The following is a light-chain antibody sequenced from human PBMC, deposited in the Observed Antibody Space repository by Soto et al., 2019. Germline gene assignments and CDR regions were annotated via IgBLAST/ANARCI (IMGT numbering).Light chain of an antibody. CDR2: RSS. V-gene: IGKV3-15*01. J-gene: IGKJ1*01. CDR3: QQYNNWPPWT. Sequence: DTVMTQSPVTLSVSPGERATLSCRASQSIGSNLAWYQQKPGQAPRLLIYRSSTRATGVPARFIGSGSGTEFTLTISSLQSEDFAVYFCQQYNNWPPWTFGQGTKVEIK. CDR1: QSIGSN.